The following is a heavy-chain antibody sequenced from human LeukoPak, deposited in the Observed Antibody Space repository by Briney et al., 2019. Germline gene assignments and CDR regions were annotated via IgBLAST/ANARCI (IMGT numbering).Heavy chain of an antibody. V-gene: IGHV1-2*02. D-gene: IGHD3-10*01. Sequence: GASVKVSCKASGYTFTGYYMHWVRQAPGQGLEWMGWIIPNSGGTNYAQKFHGRVTMTRDTSISTAYMELSRLRSDDTAVYYCARGQGSGGLLWFGELLDAFDIWGQGTMVTVSS. CDR3: ARGQGSGGLLWFGELLDAFDI. CDR1: GYTFTGYY. CDR2: IIPNSGGT. J-gene: IGHJ3*02.